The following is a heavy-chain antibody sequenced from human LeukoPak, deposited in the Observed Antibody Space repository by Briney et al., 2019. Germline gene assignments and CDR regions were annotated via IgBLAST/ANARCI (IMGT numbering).Heavy chain of an antibody. CDR3: ATEAETTGYLESWSDS. D-gene: IGHD3-9*01. V-gene: IGHV1-69*04. Sequence: ASVKVSCKASGGTFSNYGISWVRQAPGQGPEWMGRIIPVFGIPNYAQKFQGRVTITADKSTSTAYMELRGLRSEDTAVYYCATEAETTGYLESWSDSWGQGTLVTVSS. J-gene: IGHJ5*01. CDR1: GGTFSNYG. CDR2: IIPVFGIP.